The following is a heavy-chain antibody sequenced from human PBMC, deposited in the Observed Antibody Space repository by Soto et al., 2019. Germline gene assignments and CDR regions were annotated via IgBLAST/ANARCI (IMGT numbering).Heavy chain of an antibody. CDR1: GFAFTRYW. V-gene: IGHV3-7*01. J-gene: IGHJ4*02. CDR2: IKHDGSEI. D-gene: IGHD7-27*01. Sequence: EVQLVESGGGLVQPGGSLRLSCAASGFAFTRYWMSWVRQAPGKGLQWVANIKHDGSEIYYVGSLEGRFTISRDNAKNSLYLQMDRLRAEDTAVYYCATDSSGHGYWGQGTLVTVSS. CDR3: ATDSSGHGY.